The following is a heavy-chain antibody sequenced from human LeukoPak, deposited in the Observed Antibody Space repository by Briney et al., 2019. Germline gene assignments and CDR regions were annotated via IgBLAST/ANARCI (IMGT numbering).Heavy chain of an antibody. CDR1: GGSISSYY. CDR3: ARAPVVVISRDYYYYGMDV. CDR2: IYTSGST. Sequence: SETLSLTCTVSGGSISSYYWSWIRQPAGKGLEWIGRIYTSGSTNYNPSLKSRVTMSVDTSKNQFSLKLSSVTAADTAVYYCARAPVVVISRDYYYYGMDVWGQGTTVTVSS. V-gene: IGHV4-4*07. J-gene: IGHJ6*02. D-gene: IGHD3-22*01.